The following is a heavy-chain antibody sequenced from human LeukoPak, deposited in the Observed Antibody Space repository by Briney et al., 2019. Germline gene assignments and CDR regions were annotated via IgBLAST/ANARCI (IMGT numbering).Heavy chain of an antibody. CDR3: ARDLAAARLDF. J-gene: IGHJ4*02. Sequence: GGSLRLSCAASGYTFTDHGMHWVRQAPGKGLEWVADIWFDGSQQYYADAVKGRFTISRDISKGILYLQMNSLRAEDTGVYYCARDLAAARLDFRGQGTLVTVSS. V-gene: IGHV3-33*01. D-gene: IGHD6-6*01. CDR2: IWFDGSQQ. CDR1: GYTFTDHG.